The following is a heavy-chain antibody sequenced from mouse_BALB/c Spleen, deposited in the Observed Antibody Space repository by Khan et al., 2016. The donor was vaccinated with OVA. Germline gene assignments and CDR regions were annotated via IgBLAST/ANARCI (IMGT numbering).Heavy chain of an antibody. CDR3: ARKNYYGYAMDY. J-gene: IGHJ4*01. V-gene: IGHV3-2*02. Sequence: VQLKESGPGLVKPSQSLSLTCTVTGYSITSGYAWNWIRQFPGNKLEWMGYISYSGSTSYNPSLSSRISITRDTSKNQFFLQLNSVTTEDTATYYGARKNYYGYAMDYWGQGTSVTVSS. CDR1: GYSITSGYA. CDR2: ISYSGST. D-gene: IGHD1-1*01.